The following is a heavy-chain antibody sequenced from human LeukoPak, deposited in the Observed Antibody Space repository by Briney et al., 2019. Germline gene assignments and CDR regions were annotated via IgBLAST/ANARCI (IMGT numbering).Heavy chain of an antibody. V-gene: IGHV3-23*01. CDR3: ARGRAHDAFDI. CDR2: ISGSGGST. Sequence: GGSLRLSCAASGFTFSSYAMSWVRQAPGKGLEWVSAISGSGGSTYYADSVKGRFTISRDNAKNSLYLQMNSLRAEDTAVYYCARGRAHDAFDIWGQGTMVTVSS. J-gene: IGHJ3*02. CDR1: GFTFSSYA.